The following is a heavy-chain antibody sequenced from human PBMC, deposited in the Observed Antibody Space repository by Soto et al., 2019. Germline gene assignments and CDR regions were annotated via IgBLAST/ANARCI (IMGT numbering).Heavy chain of an antibody. Sequence: PGGSLRLSCAASGFTFSKYAMEWVRQAPGKGLEWVAIMSYDGRNEYYADSVKGRFTISRDNSKNTLYLQMNSLRAEDTAVYYCARCRTCRGYSYSHNALDVWGQGTTVTVSS. V-gene: IGHV3-30*04. CDR1: GFTFSKYA. CDR3: ARCRTCRGYSYSHNALDV. D-gene: IGHD5-12*01. CDR2: MSYDGRNE. J-gene: IGHJ6*02.